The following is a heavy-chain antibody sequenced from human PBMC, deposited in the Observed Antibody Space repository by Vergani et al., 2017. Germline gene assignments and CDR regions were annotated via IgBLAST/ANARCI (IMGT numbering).Heavy chain of an antibody. CDR3: AREPEYCGGASCFSP. Sequence: QVQLQESGPGLVKPSETLSLTCTVSGGSISSYYWSWIRQPAGKGLEWIGRIYTSGSTTYNPSLKSRVTISVDTSKNQFSLKLNSVTAADTAVYYCAREPEYCGGASCFSPWGQGTLVTVSS. J-gene: IGHJ5*02. D-gene: IGHD2-15*01. V-gene: IGHV4-4*07. CDR1: GGSISSYY. CDR2: IYTSGST.